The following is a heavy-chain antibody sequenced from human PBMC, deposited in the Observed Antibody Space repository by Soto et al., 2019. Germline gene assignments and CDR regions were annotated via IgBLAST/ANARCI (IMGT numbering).Heavy chain of an antibody. V-gene: IGHV1-69*01. D-gene: IGHD2-21*01. J-gene: IGHJ4*02. Sequence: QVQLVQSGAEVKKPGSSVKVPCKATGVTFSSETISWVRQAPGQGLVWVRGVIPLFGTANYAQKFQGRVTITADESTSTLYIELSSLRSDDTAVYYCATELGDNPASPFDSWGQGTLVTVSS. CDR1: GVTFSSET. CDR3: ATELGDNPASPFDS. CDR2: VIPLFGTA.